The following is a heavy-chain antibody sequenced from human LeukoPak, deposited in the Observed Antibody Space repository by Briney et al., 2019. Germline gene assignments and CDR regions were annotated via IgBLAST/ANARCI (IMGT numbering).Heavy chain of an antibody. CDR1: GGSISSYY. D-gene: IGHD6-13*01. V-gene: IGHV4-59*01. J-gene: IGHJ5*02. CDR3: ARDLYSSSWYGTARGYNWFDP. Sequence: SETLSLTCTVSGGSISSYYWSWIRQPPGKGLEWIGYIYYSGSTNYNPSLKSRVTISVDTSKNRFSLKLSSVTAADTAVYYCARDLYSSSWYGTARGYNWFDPWGQGTLVTVSS. CDR2: IYYSGST.